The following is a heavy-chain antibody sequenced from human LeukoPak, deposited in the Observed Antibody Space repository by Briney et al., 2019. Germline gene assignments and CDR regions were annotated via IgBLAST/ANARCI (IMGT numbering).Heavy chain of an antibody. CDR3: ARGPSSCYYDFWSGYYCYYYYYMDV. CDR1: GGSISSGSYY. V-gene: IGHV4-61*02. Sequence: PSETLSLTCTVPGGSISSGSYYWSWIRQPAGKGLEWIGRIYTSGSTDYNPSLKSRVTISVDTSKNQFSLKLSSVTAADTAVYYCARGPSSCYYDFWSGYYCYYYYYMDVWGKGTTVTVSS. D-gene: IGHD3-3*01. J-gene: IGHJ6*03. CDR2: IYTSGST.